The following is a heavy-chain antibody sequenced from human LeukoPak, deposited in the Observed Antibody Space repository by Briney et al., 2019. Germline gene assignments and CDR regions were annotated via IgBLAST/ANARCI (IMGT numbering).Heavy chain of an antibody. CDR3: ARDRGVTLFYYGMDV. Sequence: GGSLRLSCAASGFTFSNHEMNWVRQAPGKGLEWVSYISSSGGTIYYADSVKGRFTISRDNAKNPLYLQMNSLRAEDTAVYYCARDRGVTLFYYGMDVWGQGTTVTVSS. V-gene: IGHV3-48*03. J-gene: IGHJ6*02. D-gene: IGHD2-21*02. CDR1: GFTFSNHE. CDR2: ISSSGGTI.